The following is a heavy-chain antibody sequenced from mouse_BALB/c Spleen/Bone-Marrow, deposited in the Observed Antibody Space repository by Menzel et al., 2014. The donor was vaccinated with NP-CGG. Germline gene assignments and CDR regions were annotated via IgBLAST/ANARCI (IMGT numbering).Heavy chain of an antibody. V-gene: IGHV1S22*01. D-gene: IGHD1-1*01. CDR3: TRSPITTVVAETMDY. J-gene: IGHJ4*01. CDR2: ICPGSGST. CDR1: GYTFTSYW. Sequence: KQSGSELVRPGASVKLSCKASGYTFTSYWMHWVKQRPGQGLEWIGNICPGSGSTNYDEKFKTKATLTVDTSSSTAYMQLSSLTSEDSAVYYCTRSPITTVVAETMDYWGQGTSVTVSS.